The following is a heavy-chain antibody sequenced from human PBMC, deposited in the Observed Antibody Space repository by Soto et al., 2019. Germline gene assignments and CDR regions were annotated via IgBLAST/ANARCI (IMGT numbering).Heavy chain of an antibody. CDR2: ISGSGGST. J-gene: IGHJ6*02. V-gene: IGHV3-23*01. D-gene: IGHD6-6*01. Sequence: EVQLLESGGGLVQPGGSLRLSCAASGFTFSSYAMSWVRQAPGKGLEWVSAISGSGGSTYYADSVKGRFTISRDNSKNTLYLQMNSRRAEDTAVYYCAKDLIGSSSPLDYYYYGMDVWGQGTTVTVSS. CDR3: AKDLIGSSSPLDYYYYGMDV. CDR1: GFTFSSYA.